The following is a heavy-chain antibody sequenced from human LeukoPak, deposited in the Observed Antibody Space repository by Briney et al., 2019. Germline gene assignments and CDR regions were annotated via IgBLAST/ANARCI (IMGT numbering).Heavy chain of an antibody. CDR2: ISWNSGSI. V-gene: IGHV3-9*01. J-gene: IGHJ5*02. CDR3: AKEGMSFGELLNWFDP. D-gene: IGHD3-10*01. Sequence: PGRSLRLSCAASGFTFDDYAMHWVRQAPGKGLEWVSGISWNSGSIGYADSVKGRFTTSRDNAKNSLYLQMNSPRAEDTALYYCAKEGMSFGELLNWFDPWGQGTLVTVSS. CDR1: GFTFDDYA.